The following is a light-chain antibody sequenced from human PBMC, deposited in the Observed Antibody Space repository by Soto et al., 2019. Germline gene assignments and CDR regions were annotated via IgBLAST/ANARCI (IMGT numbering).Light chain of an antibody. J-gene: IGKJ1*01. CDR3: QHYNDRPPWT. CDR2: GAS. CDR1: QSVSSN. Sequence: IVLTQSPGTLSLSPGERATFSCRASQSVSSNYLAWYQQKPGQAPRLLIFGASTRATDIPARFSGSGSGTEFTLTISTLQSEDFAVYYCQHYNDRPPWTFGQGTKVDIK. V-gene: IGKV3-15*01.